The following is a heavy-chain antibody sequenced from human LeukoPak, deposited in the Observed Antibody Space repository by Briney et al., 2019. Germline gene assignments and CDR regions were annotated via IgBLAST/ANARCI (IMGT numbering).Heavy chain of an antibody. V-gene: IGHV3-7*01. D-gene: IGHD3-22*01. CDR1: GFTLSSYW. Sequence: GGYLRLSCAASGFTLSSYWMNWVRQAPGKGLEWVAIIKQDGTETFYVDSVKGRFTISRDNVKNSLYLQMNSLRIEDAAVYYCMGGRGWLPENWGQGTLVTVSS. J-gene: IGHJ4*02. CDR3: MGGRGWLPEN. CDR2: IKQDGTET.